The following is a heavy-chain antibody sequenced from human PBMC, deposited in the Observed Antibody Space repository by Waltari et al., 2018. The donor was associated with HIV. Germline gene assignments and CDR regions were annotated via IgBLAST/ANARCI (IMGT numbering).Heavy chain of an antibody. Sequence: QVQLQESGPGLVKPSPTLSLTCTVSGGSISSGSYYWSWIRQPAGKGLEWIGRIYTSGSTNYTTSLKSRVTISVDTSKTQFSLKLRSVTAADTAVYYCAGWYNWNGDIWGQGTMFTVSS. V-gene: IGHV4-61*02. CDR1: GGSISSGSYY. CDR2: IYTSGST. CDR3: AGWYNWNGDI. D-gene: IGHD1-20*01. J-gene: IGHJ3*02.